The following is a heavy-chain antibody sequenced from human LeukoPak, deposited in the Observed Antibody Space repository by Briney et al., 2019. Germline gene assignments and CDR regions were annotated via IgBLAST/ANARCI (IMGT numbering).Heavy chain of an antibody. J-gene: IGHJ4*02. D-gene: IGHD1-26*01. CDR3: ARACTLESYYEGAQYYFDY. CDR1: LGSLRSGSYY. Sequence: SETLSLTRLGSLGSLRSGSYYGRWIRQPAGKGLEWIGRIYTCWSIHYNPSLKSRVTISIDTPQNQFSLNVSSVTAAHTAGFSYARACTLESYYEGAQYYFDYGGQGTLVTVSS. V-gene: IGHV4-61*02. CDR2: IYTCWSI.